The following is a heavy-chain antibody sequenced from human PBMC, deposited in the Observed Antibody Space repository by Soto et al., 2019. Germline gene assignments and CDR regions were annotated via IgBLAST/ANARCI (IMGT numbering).Heavy chain of an antibody. CDR2: ISHCGTT. V-gene: IGHV4-59*08. CDR3: ARLFGSGPFDP. D-gene: IGHD3-10*01. Sequence: QVQLQESGPGLVKPSETLSLTCSVSGGSISSDYWSWIRQPPRKGLLWLGYISHCGTTNYISSLRRRVTTSLDTSRTRCSLMLSSVTAAEAAVYYCARLFGSGPFDPWGKGTLVTVSS. J-gene: IGHJ5*02. CDR1: GGSISSDY.